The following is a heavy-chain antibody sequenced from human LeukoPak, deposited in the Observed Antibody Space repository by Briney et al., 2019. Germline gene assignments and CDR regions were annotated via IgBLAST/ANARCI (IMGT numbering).Heavy chain of an antibody. CDR1: GFTVSSNF. D-gene: IGHD6-13*01. J-gene: IGHJ4*02. CDR2: IYSDGTT. V-gene: IGHV3-66*04. Sequence: GGSLRLSCAASGFTVSSNFMSWVRQAPGKGLEWVSVIYSDGTTYYADSVKGRFTISRDNSKNTLYLQMNSLRVEDTAVYYCARLSSTWYSDWGQGTLVTASS. CDR3: ARLSSTWYSD.